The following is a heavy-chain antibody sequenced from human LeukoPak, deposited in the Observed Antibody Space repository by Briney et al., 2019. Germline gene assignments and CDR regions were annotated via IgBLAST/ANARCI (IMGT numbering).Heavy chain of an antibody. CDR1: GGTFSSYA. CDR3: ASDGSSGAEHY. D-gene: IGHD6-19*01. J-gene: IGHJ4*02. CDR2: IIPIFGTA. Sequence: GASVTVSFTASGGTFSSYAIGWVRQAPGQGLEWMGGIIPIFGTANYAQKFQGRVTITADESTSTAYMELSSLRSEDTAVYYCASDGSSGAEHYWGQGTLVTVSS. V-gene: IGHV1-69*13.